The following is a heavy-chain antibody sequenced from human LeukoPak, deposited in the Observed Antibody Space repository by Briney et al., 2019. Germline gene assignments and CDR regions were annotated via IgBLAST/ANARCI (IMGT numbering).Heavy chain of an antibody. J-gene: IGHJ3*02. CDR2: INPNSGGT. D-gene: IGHD2-2*01. CDR3: ARDIVVVPAENDAFDI. CDR1: GYTFTGYY. V-gene: IGHV1-2*02. Sequence: ASVKVSCKASGYTFTGYYMHWVRQPPGQGLEWMGWINPNSGGTNYAQKFQGRVTMTRDTSISTAYMELSRLRSDDTAVYYCARDIVVVPAENDAFDIWGQGTMVTVSS.